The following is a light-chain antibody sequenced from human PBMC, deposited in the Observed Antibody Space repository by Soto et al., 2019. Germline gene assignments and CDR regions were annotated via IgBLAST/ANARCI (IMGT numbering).Light chain of an antibody. V-gene: IGKV3-15*01. CDR2: DTS. CDR3: KQYNTWRSVT. Sequence: EIVMTQSPATLSVSPGERATLSCRASQSVFSSLAWYQQKPGQAPRLLIYDTSTRAAGIPARFSGSGYGTDFTLTISSLQSEDFAVYYCKQYNTWRSVTFGQGTRLEIK. J-gene: IGKJ5*01. CDR1: QSVFSS.